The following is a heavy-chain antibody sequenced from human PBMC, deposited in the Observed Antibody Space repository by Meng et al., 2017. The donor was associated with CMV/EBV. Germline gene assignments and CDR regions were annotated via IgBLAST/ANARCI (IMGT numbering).Heavy chain of an antibody. V-gene: IGHV4-38-2*02. D-gene: IGHD1-26*01. CDR1: GYSISSGYY. CDR2: IYHSGST. Sequence: SEMSLTCTVFGYSISSGYYWGWIRQPPGKGLEWIGSIYHSGSTYYNPSLKSRVTISVDTSKNQFSLKLSSVTAADTAVYYCARVGGSLPDYWGQGTLVTVSS. CDR3: ARVGGSLPDY. J-gene: IGHJ4*02.